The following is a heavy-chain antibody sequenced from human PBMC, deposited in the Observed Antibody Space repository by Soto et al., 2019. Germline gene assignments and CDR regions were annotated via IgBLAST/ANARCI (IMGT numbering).Heavy chain of an antibody. V-gene: IGHV4-39*01. J-gene: IGHJ6*02. CDR2: IYFSGST. CDR3: ARRNDFWSGYWYGMDV. CDR1: GSSISSSSYY. D-gene: IGHD3-3*01. Sequence: QLQLQESGPGLVKHSETLSLTCTVSGSSISSSSYYWGWIRQPPGKGLEWIGSIYFSGSTYYNPSLKSRVTISVSTPKNQFSLERTSVTAADTAVYYCARRNDFWSGYWYGMDVWGQGTTVTVSS.